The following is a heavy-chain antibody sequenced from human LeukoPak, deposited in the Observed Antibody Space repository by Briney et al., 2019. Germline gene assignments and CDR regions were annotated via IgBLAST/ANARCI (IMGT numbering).Heavy chain of an antibody. D-gene: IGHD2-2*01. Sequence: GASVKVSCKASGYTFTSYAMNWVRQAPGQGLEWMGWINTNTGNPTYAQGFTGRFVFSLDTSVSTAYLQISSLKAEDTAVYYCAREGYPAANPWTPGWFDPWGQGTLATVSS. J-gene: IGHJ5*02. CDR2: INTNTGNP. V-gene: IGHV7-4-1*02. CDR1: GYTFTSYA. CDR3: AREGYPAANPWTPGWFDP.